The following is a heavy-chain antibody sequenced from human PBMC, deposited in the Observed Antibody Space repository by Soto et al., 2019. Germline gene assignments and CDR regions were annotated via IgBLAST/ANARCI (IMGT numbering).Heavy chain of an antibody. CDR2: IYYAGNA. J-gene: IGHJ4*02. CDR3: ARVPYYGSGGDGPYFFDY. V-gene: IGHV4-39*01. Sequence: LTCTVSGDSITKSLYYWAWVRQTPGKGLEWIASIYYAGNAYYNPSLQSRVTISVDASKNQFSLELQSVTAADSAVYYCARVPYYGSGGDGPYFFDYWGQGTLVTVSS. D-gene: IGHD2-15*01. CDR1: GDSITKSLYY.